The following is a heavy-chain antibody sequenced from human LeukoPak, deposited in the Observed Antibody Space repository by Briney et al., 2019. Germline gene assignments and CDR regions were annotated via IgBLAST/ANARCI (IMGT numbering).Heavy chain of an antibody. J-gene: IGHJ6*02. V-gene: IGHV1-18*01. Sequence: ASVKVSCKASGGTFTSYAISWVRQAPGQGLEWMGWISAYNGNTNYAQKLQGRVTMTTDTSTSTAYMELRSLRSDDTAVYYCARGLTSGLQFIKTYYYYYGMDVWGQGTTVTVSS. D-gene: IGHD5-24*01. CDR1: GGTFTSYA. CDR3: ARGLTSGLQFIKTYYYYYGMDV. CDR2: ISAYNGNT.